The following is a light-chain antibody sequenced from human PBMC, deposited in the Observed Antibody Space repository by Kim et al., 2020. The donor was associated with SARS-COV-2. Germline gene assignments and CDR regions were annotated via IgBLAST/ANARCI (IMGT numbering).Light chain of an antibody. CDR2: TVN. Sequence: QSALSQPASVSGSPGQSIAISCTGTSRDVGAYNYVSWYQHYPGNAPKLIIYTVNERPSGVSHRFSGSKIGNTAYLTISGLQAEDEADYYCSSWTSTPSTVFGGGTQLTVL. V-gene: IGLV2-14*03. CDR3: SSWTSTPSTV. CDR1: SRDVGAYNY. J-gene: IGLJ2*01.